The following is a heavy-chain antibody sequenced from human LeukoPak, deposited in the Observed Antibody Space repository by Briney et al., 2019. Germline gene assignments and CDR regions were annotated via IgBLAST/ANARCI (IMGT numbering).Heavy chain of an antibody. CDR1: GYTFTSYY. CDR3: ASSKTYYDSSGHFDY. D-gene: IGHD3-22*01. CDR2: INPNSGGT. J-gene: IGHJ4*02. Sequence: VASVKVSCKASGYTFTSYYMHWVRQAPGQGLEWMGWINPNSGGTNYAQKFQGRVTMTRDTSISTAYMELSRLTSDDTAVYYCASSKTYYDSSGHFDYWGQGTLVTVSS. V-gene: IGHV1-2*02.